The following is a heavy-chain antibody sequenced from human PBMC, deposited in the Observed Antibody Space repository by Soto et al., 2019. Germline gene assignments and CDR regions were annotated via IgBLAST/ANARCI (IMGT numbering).Heavy chain of an antibody. V-gene: IGHV3-23*01. D-gene: IGHD3-9*01. CDR2: ISGSGGST. CDR3: AKQNYDILTGSYDP. Sequence: PGGSLRLSCAASGFNFNTFAMSWIRQAPGKGLEWVSHISGSGGSTYYADSVKGRFTISRDNSKNTLYLQMNSLRAEDTAVYYCAKQNYDILTGSYDPWGQGTLVTVSS. CDR1: GFNFNTFA. J-gene: IGHJ5*02.